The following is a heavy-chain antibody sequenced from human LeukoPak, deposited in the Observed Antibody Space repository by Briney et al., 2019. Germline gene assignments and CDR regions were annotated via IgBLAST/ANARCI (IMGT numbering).Heavy chain of an antibody. J-gene: IGHJ4*02. CDR1: GFAFDDYA. CDR2: ISGDGGST. D-gene: IGHD3-22*01. Sequence: GGSLRLSCAASGFAFDDYAMHWVSQAPGKGLEWVSLISGDGGSTYYADSVKGRFTISRDNSKNSLYLQMNSLRTEDTALYYCAKGQQRYYYDSSGYTFDYWGQGTLVTVSS. CDR3: AKGQQRYYYDSSGYTFDY. V-gene: IGHV3-43*02.